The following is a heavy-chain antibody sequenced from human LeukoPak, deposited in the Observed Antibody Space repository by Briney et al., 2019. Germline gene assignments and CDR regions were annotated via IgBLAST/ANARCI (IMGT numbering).Heavy chain of an antibody. CDR2: IYYSGST. CDR3: ARESIAARPGGYYYYMDV. Sequence: SETLSLTCTVSGGSISSYYWSWIRQPPGKGLEWIGYIYYSGSTNYNPSLKSRVTISVDTSKNQFSLKLSSVTAADTAVYYCARESIAARPGGYYYYMDVWGKGTTVTVSS. D-gene: IGHD6-6*01. V-gene: IGHV4-59*01. J-gene: IGHJ6*03. CDR1: GGSISSYY.